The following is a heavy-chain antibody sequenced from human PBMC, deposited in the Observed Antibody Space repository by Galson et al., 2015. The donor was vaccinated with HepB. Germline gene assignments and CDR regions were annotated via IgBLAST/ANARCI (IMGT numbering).Heavy chain of an antibody. J-gene: IGHJ3*02. CDR1: GFTVSSNY. CDR2: IYSGGST. V-gene: IGHV3-66*01. Sequence: SLRLSCAASGFTVSSNYMSWVRQAPGKGLEWVSVIYSGGSTYYADSVKGRFTISRDNSKNTLYLQMNSLRAEDTAVYYCARAGEYYDSRGPYAFDIWGQGTMVTVSS. CDR3: ARAGEYYDSRGPYAFDI. D-gene: IGHD3-22*01.